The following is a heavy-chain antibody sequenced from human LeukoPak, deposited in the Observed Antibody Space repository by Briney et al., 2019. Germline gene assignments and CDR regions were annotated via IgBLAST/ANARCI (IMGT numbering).Heavy chain of an antibody. CDR1: GFTFSSYG. CDR3: AKETPYYDILTGYPPHDY. J-gene: IGHJ4*02. V-gene: IGHV3-30*02. CDR2: IRYDGSNK. Sequence: GGSLRLSCAASGFTFSSYGMLWVRQAPGKGLEGVAFIRYDGSNKYYADSVKGRYTISRDNSKNTLYLQMNSLRAEDTAVYYCAKETPYYDILTGYPPHDYWGQGTLVTVSS. D-gene: IGHD3-9*01.